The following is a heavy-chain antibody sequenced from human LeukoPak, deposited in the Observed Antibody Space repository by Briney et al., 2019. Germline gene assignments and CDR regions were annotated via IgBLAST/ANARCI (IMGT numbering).Heavy chain of an antibody. CDR2: IIPIFGTA. J-gene: IGHJ3*02. CDR3: ARDAMTTVTTGDAFDI. Sequence: GASVKVSCKASGGTFSSYAISWVRQAPGQGLEWMGRIIPIFGTANYAQKFQGRVTITTDESTSTAYMELSSLRSEDTAVYYCARDAMTTVTTGDAFDIWGQGTMVTVSS. D-gene: IGHD4-17*01. V-gene: IGHV1-69*05. CDR1: GGTFSSYA.